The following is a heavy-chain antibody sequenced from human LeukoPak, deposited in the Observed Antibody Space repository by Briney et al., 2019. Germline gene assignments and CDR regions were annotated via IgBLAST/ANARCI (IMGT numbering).Heavy chain of an antibody. J-gene: IGHJ4*02. Sequence: PGGSLRLSCVASGFIFRDYAMSWVRQAPAGGLEWVSSLRGDGETFYTDSVKGRFTLSRDHSRNTVYLQLSNLRVEGTAVYYCAKASWVSSADAVLWGQGTVVTVS. CDR2: LRGDGET. CDR3: AKASWVSSADAVL. D-gene: IGHD3-16*01. CDR1: GFIFRDYA. V-gene: IGHV3-23*01.